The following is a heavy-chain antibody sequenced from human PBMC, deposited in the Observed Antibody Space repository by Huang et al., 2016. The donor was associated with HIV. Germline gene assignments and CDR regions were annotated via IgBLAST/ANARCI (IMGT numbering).Heavy chain of an antibody. D-gene: IGHD6-19*01. CDR2: IYHTGNA. Sequence: QLQLQESGPGLVTPSETLSLTCVVSGDSISSGSYYWTWIRQTPGKRLEWLGSIYHTGNAYYNPSLRSRVTLFVDSSKNEFSLRLNSVTAADTAVYYCARPGFSNGWSWYFDFWGPGSLVTISS. V-gene: IGHV4-39*01. CDR3: ARPGFSNGWSWYFDF. J-gene: IGHJ4*02. CDR1: GDSISSGSYY.